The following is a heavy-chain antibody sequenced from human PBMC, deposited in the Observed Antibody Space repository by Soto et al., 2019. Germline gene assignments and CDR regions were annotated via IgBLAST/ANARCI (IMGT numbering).Heavy chain of an antibody. D-gene: IGHD3-16*02. J-gene: IGHJ4*02. V-gene: IGHV1-46*01. Sequence: QVQLVQSGAEAKKPGASVKVSCKASGYTFTSYYMHWVRQAPGQGLEWMGISNPSGGGTSYAQRFQGRVTMTRDTSTSTLYMELSSLRSEDTAVYYCARGYDYIWGTYRAFDYWGQRTLVTVSS. CDR2: SNPSGGGT. CDR1: GYTFTSYY. CDR3: ARGYDYIWGTYRAFDY.